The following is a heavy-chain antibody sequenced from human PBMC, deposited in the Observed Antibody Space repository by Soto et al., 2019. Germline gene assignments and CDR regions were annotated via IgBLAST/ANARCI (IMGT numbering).Heavy chain of an antibody. CDR2: IYYSVST. CDR1: GGSISSGDYY. D-gene: IGHD2-2*03. CDR3: ARAPGYCSSTSCHNWFAP. J-gene: IGHJ5*02. Sequence: QVQLQKSGPGLVKPSQTLSLTCTVSGGSISSGDYYWSWIRQPPGKVLEWIGYIYYSVSTYYNPSISTRVTISVDTSKTQCSLQRSSVTDAETAVYYWARAPGYCSSTSCHNWFAPWGQGTLVTVSS. V-gene: IGHV4-30-4*01.